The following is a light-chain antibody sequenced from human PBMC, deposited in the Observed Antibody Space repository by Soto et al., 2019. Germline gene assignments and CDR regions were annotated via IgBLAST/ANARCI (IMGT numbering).Light chain of an antibody. CDR2: GNS. CDR3: QSYDSNLSGVV. Sequence: QSALTQPPSVSGAPGQRVTISCTGSSSNIGAGYDVHWYQQYPGTAPKLLIYGNSNRPSGVPDRFSGSKSGTSASLAITGLKAEDGADYYCQSYDSNLSGVVFGGGTKLTVL. J-gene: IGLJ3*02. CDR1: SSNIGAGYD. V-gene: IGLV1-40*01.